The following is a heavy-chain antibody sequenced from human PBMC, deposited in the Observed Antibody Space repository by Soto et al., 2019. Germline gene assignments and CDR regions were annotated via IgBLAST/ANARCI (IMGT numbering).Heavy chain of an antibody. CDR3: ARSESEGDYRADYFDY. V-gene: IGHV4-39*01. CDR1: GGSISSSSYY. D-gene: IGHD4-17*01. CDR2: IYYSGRT. J-gene: IGHJ4*02. Sequence: LHLQESGPGLVKPSETLSLTCTVSGGSISSSSYYWGWIRQPPGKRLEWIGSIYYSGRTYYNPSLTSRGTISVDTSKNQFALKLSSVTAADTAVYYCARSESEGDYRADYFDYCGQGTLFTVSS.